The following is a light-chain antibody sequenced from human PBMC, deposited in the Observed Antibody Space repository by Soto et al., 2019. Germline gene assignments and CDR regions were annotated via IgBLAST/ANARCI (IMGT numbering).Light chain of an antibody. CDR1: SSNIGTNT. V-gene: IGLV1-44*01. J-gene: IGLJ7*01. Sequence: QSVLTQPPSASGTPGQRVTISCSGSSSNIGTNTVNWYQQFPGAPPKVLIYTNNQRPSGVPDRFSGSKSGTSASLAISGLQSEDEADYYCASWDDSLNGPVFGGGTQLTVL. CDR3: ASWDDSLNGPV. CDR2: TNN.